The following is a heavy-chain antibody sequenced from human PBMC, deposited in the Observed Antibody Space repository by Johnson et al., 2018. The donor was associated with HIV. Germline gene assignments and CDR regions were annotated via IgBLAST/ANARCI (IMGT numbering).Heavy chain of an antibody. Sequence: QVQLVESGGGVVQPGRSLRLSCAASGFTFSSYAMHWVRQAPGKGLEWVAVISYDGSNKYYADSVKGRFTISRDNSKNTLYLQMNSLRAEDPAVYYCARASVSSPRYSSSSDDAFDIWGQGTMVTVSS. CDR1: GFTFSSYA. V-gene: IGHV3-30*04. CDR3: ARASVSSPRYSSSSDDAFDI. CDR2: ISYDGSNK. D-gene: IGHD6-6*01. J-gene: IGHJ3*02.